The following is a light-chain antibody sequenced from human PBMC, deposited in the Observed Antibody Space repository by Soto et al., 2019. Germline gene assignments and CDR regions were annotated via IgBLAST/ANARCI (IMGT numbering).Light chain of an antibody. CDR2: GAS. J-gene: IGKJ2*01. CDR3: QQYGSSPPYT. Sequence: EIVLTQSPGTLSLSPGERATLSCRAGQSVSSSYLAWYQQKPGQAPRLLIYGASSRATGIPDRFSGSGSGTDFNLTISRLEPEDFAVYYCQQYGSSPPYTFGQGTKLEIK. CDR1: QSVSSSY. V-gene: IGKV3-20*01.